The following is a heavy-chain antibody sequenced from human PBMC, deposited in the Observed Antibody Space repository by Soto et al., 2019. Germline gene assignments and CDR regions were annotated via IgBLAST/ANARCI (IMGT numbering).Heavy chain of an antibody. CDR3: ARDWRGQWLVRKGAFDI. V-gene: IGHV4-34*01. D-gene: IGHD6-19*01. Sequence: SETLSLTCAVYGGSFSGYYWSWIRQPPGKGLEWIGEINHSGSTNYNPSLKSRVTISVDTSKNQFSLKLSSVTAADTAVYYCARDWRGQWLVRKGAFDIWGQGTMVTVSS. J-gene: IGHJ3*02. CDR1: GGSFSGYY. CDR2: INHSGST.